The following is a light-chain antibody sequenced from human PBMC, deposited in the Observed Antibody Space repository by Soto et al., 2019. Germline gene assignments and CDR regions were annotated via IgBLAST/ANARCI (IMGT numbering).Light chain of an antibody. V-gene: IGKV3-20*01. CDR3: QQYGSSPL. CDR2: GAS. J-gene: IGKJ1*01. Sequence: EIVLTQSPGTLSLSPGERATLSCRASPSVSSSYLAWHQQKPGQAPRLLIYGASSRATGIPDRFSGSGSGTDFTLTISRLEPEDFAVYYCQQYGSSPLFGQGTKVEIK. CDR1: PSVSSSY.